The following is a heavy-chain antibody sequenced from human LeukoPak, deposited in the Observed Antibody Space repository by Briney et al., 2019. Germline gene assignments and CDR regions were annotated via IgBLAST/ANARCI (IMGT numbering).Heavy chain of an antibody. Sequence: GGSLRLSCAASGFTFSSYAMSWVRQAPGKGLEWVSAISGSGGSTYYADSVKGRFTISRDNSKNTLYLQMNSLRAEDTAVYYCARDRRQYCSSTSCYMGYWGQGTLVTVSS. J-gene: IGHJ4*02. CDR1: GFTFSSYA. D-gene: IGHD2-2*02. V-gene: IGHV3-23*01. CDR2: ISGSGGST. CDR3: ARDRRQYCSSTSCYMGY.